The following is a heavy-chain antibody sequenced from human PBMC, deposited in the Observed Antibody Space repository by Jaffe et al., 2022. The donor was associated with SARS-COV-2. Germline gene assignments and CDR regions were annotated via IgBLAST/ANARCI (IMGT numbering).Heavy chain of an antibody. Sequence: EVQLVDSGGGLVQSGGSLRLSCAASGFSFSVSWMSWVRHIPGKGLEWVANINPDGSHKDYVDSVRGRFTISRDNAKNSLYLQMNNLRAEDTAVYYCARNERWGQGTTVTVSS. CDR1: GFSFSVSW. J-gene: IGHJ6*02. V-gene: IGHV3-7*01. CDR2: INPDGSHK. CDR3: ARNER.